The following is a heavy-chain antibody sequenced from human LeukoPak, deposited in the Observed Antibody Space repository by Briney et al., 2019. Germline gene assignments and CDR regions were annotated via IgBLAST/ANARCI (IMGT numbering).Heavy chain of an antibody. D-gene: IGHD3-22*01. CDR1: GGSFSNYA. J-gene: IGHJ4*02. V-gene: IGHV1-69*13. CDR3: ARVYYYDSSGYFQLVPFDY. CDR2: IVPILSTT. Sequence: GASVKVSCKASGGSFSNYAISWVRQAPGQGLEWMGGIVPILSTTNYARKFQGRVTMTAGESTSTAYMELSSLRSDDTAVNYCARVYYYDSSGYFQLVPFDYWGQGTLVTVSS.